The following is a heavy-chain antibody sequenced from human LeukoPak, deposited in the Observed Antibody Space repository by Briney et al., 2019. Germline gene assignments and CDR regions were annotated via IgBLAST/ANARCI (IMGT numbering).Heavy chain of an antibody. J-gene: IGHJ4*02. CDR1: GFTFSIYW. CDR3: ARDRIAVAGTALDY. V-gene: IGHV3-7*01. CDR2: IKQDGSEK. D-gene: IGHD6-19*01. Sequence: GGSLRLSCAASGFTFSIYWMSWVRQAPGKGLEWVANIKQDGSEKYYVDSVKGRFTISRDNAKNSLYLQMNSLRAEDTAVYYCARDRIAVAGTALDYWGQGTLVTVSS.